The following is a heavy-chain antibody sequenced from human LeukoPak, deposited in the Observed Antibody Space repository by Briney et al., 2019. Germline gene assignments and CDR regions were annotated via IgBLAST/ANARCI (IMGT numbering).Heavy chain of an antibody. CDR3: TTTHVLLCFGEPDY. V-gene: IGHV3-15*01. J-gene: IGHJ4*02. CDR1: GFTLSNAW. Sequence: GGSLSLSCAAYGFTLSNAWTSWVRQAPGKGREWVGCIKSKTDGGTTDYAAPVKGRLNISRDDSKNTLYLQMNSLKTEDTAVYYCTTTHVLLCFGEPDYWGQGTLVTVSS. D-gene: IGHD3-10*01. CDR2: IKSKTDGGTT.